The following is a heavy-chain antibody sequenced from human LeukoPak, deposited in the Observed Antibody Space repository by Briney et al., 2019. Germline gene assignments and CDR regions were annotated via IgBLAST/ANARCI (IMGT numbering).Heavy chain of an antibody. CDR3: TTLLPVCSGGSCYSP. CDR1: GFTFSNAW. CDR2: IKSKTDGGTT. D-gene: IGHD2-15*01. Sequence: GGSLRLSCAASGFTFSNAWMSWVRQAPGKGLEWVGRIKSKTDGGTTDYAAPVKGRFTISRDDSKNTLYLQMNSLKTEDTAVYYCTTLLPVCSGGSCYSPWGQGTLVTVSS. V-gene: IGHV3-15*01. J-gene: IGHJ4*02.